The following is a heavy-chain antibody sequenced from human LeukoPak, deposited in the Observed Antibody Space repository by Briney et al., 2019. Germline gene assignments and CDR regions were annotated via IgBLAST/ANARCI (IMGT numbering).Heavy chain of an antibody. CDR2: IFGSGGSA. V-gene: IGHV3-23*01. CDR3: AKDGPGSSGWSYYFDY. D-gene: IGHD6-19*01. J-gene: IGHJ4*02. CDR1: GFTFNSYA. Sequence: GGSLRLSCAASGFTFNSYAMYWVRQAPGKGLEWVSGIFGSGGSAHYADSVKGRFTISRDNSKNTVYLQMDSLRAEDTAVYYCAKDGPGSSGWSYYFDYWGQGTLVTVSS.